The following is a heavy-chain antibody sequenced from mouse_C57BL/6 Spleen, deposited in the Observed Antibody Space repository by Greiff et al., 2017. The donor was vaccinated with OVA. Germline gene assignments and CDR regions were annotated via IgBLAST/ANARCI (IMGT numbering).Heavy chain of an antibody. V-gene: IGHV1-82*01. Sequence: QVQLQQSGPELVKPGASVKISCKASGYAFSSSWMNWVKQRPGKGLEWIGRIYPGDGDTNYNGKFKGKATLTADKSSSTAYMQLSSLTSEDSAVYFCARGSDYDASAYWGQGTLVTVSA. CDR2: IYPGDGDT. CDR3: ARGSDYDASAY. J-gene: IGHJ3*01. CDR1: GYAFSSSW. D-gene: IGHD2-4*01.